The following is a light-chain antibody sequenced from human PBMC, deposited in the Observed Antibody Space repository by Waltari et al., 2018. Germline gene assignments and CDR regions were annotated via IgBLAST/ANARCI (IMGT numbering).Light chain of an antibody. J-gene: IGKJ5*01. CDR3: QQYNNWPIT. Sequence: EIVMTPSPATLSVSPGERATLSCRASQSLSGNLAWYQQKPGQAPRLLIFGASTRATDIPARISGSGSGTEFTLTISSLQSEDFAVYYCQQYNNWPITFGQGTRLEIK. V-gene: IGKV3-15*01. CDR2: GAS. CDR1: QSLSGN.